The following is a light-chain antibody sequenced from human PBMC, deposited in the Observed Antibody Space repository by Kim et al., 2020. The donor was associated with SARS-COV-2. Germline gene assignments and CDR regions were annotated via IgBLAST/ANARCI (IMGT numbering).Light chain of an antibody. CDR3: QQLNSYPPFT. Sequence: SVGDRVTITCRASQGISSYLAWYQQKPGKAPKLLIYAASTLQSGVPSRFSGSGSGTDFTLTISSLQPEDFATYYCQQLNSYPPFTFGPGTKVDIK. CDR2: AAS. J-gene: IGKJ3*01. V-gene: IGKV1-9*01. CDR1: QGISSY.